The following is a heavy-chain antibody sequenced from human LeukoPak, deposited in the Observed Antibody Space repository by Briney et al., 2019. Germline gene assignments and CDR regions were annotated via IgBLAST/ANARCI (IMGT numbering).Heavy chain of an antibody. CDR3: ARDSSTWYSDYYYYMDV. J-gene: IGHJ6*03. Sequence: ASVKVSCETSGFMFTAYYIHWVRQVPGQGLEWMGWFNPKSGDTNYPQKFQGRVTMTGDTSTSTAYMELSSLRSDDTARYFCARDSSTWYSDYYYYMDVWGKGTTVTVSS. V-gene: IGHV1-2*02. D-gene: IGHD2/OR15-2a*01. CDR2: FNPKSGDT. CDR1: GFMFTAYY.